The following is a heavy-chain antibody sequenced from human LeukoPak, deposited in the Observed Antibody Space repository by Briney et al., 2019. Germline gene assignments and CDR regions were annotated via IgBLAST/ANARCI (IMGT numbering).Heavy chain of an antibody. CDR3: AKASPPTYYYGSGSPPY. V-gene: IGHV3-23*01. D-gene: IGHD3-10*01. CDR2: ISGSGDGT. J-gene: IGHJ4*02. Sequence: GGSLRLSCAASGFTYSTYSMSWVRQAPGKGLEWVSIISGSGDGTNYADSVKGRFTISRDNSKNTLYLQMNSLRAEDTAVYYCAKASPPTYYYGSGSPPYWGQGTLVTVSS. CDR1: GFTYSTYS.